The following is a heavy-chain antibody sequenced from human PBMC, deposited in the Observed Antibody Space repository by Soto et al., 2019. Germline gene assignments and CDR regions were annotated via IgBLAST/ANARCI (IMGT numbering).Heavy chain of an antibody. CDR2: IYPGDSDT. CDR3: ARTAAAGKYYYGMDV. D-gene: IGHD6-13*01. Sequence: GESLKISCKGSGYSFTSCWIGWVRQMPGKGLELMGIIYPGDSDTRYSPSFQGQVTISADRSISTAYLQWSSLKASDTAMYYCARTAAAGKYYYGMDVWGKGTTVTVSS. J-gene: IGHJ6*04. CDR1: GYSFTSCW. V-gene: IGHV5-51*01.